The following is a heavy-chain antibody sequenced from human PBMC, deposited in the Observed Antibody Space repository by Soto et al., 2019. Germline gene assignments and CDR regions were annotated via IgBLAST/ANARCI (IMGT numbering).Heavy chain of an antibody. V-gene: IGHV3-33*01. CDR3: ARGERRYCSSTSCYQTHPF. J-gene: IGHJ6*02. CDR1: GFTFSSYG. Sequence: QVQLVESGGGVVQPGRSLRLSCAASGFTFSSYGMHWVRQAPGKGLEWVAVIWYDGSNKYYADSVKGRFTISRDNSKNTLYLQMNSLRAEDTAVYYCARGERRYCSSTSCYQTHPFWGQGTTVTVSS. D-gene: IGHD2-2*01. CDR2: IWYDGSNK.